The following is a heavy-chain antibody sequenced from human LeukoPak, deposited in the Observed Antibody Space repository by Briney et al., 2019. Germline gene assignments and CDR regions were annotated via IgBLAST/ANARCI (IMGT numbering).Heavy chain of an antibody. CDR1: GYSFTSYW. V-gene: IGHV5-51*01. J-gene: IGHJ4*02. CDR3: ARHYPGGDYFIDY. Sequence: GGSLRLSCTGSGYSFTSYWIGWVRQMPGKGLEWVGIIYPDDSDTRYSTSFQDQVTISADKSISTAYLQWSSLKASDTAMYYCARHYPGGDYFIDYWGQGTLVTVSS. D-gene: IGHD4-17*01. CDR2: IYPDDSDT.